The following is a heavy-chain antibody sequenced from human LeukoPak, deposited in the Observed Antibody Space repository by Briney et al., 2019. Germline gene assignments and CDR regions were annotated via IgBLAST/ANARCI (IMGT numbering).Heavy chain of an antibody. Sequence: TLSLTCXVSGGSISSYYWSWIRQPAGKGLEWIGSIYYSGSTYYNPSLKSRVTISVDTSKNQFSLKLSSVTAADTAVYYCASPTPDCSGGSCYSSDAFDIWGQGTMVTVSS. V-gene: IGHV4-59*05. D-gene: IGHD2-15*01. CDR2: IYYSGST. J-gene: IGHJ3*02. CDR3: ASPTPDCSGGSCYSSDAFDI. CDR1: GGSISSYY.